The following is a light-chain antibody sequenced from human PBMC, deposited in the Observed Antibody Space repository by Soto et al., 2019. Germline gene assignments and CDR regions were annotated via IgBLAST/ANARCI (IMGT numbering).Light chain of an antibody. CDR1: QSVSSSH. CDR2: AAS. V-gene: IGKV3-20*01. J-gene: IGKJ1*01. CDR3: QQYGSSPWT. Sequence: EIVLTQSPGPLSLSPGERATLSCRASQSVSSSHLAWYQQNPGQAPRLLIYAASSRATGIPDRFSGSGSGTDFTLTISRLEPEDFAVYYCQQYGSSPWTFGQGTKVEIK.